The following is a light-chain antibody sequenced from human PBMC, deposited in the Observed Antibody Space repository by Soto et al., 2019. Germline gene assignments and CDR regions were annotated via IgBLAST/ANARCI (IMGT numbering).Light chain of an antibody. J-gene: IGLJ1*01. CDR2: ANS. CDR1: SSNIGAGYD. V-gene: IGLV1-40*01. CDR3: QSYDSSLSGYV. Sequence: VLTQPPSVSGAPGQRVTISCTGSSSNIGAGYDVHWYQQLPGTAPKLLIYANSIRPSGVPGRFSGSKSGTSASLAITGLQAEDEADYYCQSYDSSLSGYVFGTGTKVTVL.